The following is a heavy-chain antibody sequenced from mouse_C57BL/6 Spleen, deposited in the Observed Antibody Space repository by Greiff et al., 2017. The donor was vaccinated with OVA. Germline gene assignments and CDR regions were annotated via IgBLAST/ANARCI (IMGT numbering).Heavy chain of an antibody. V-gene: IGHV10-1*01. J-gene: IGHJ4*01. CDR2: IRSKSNNYAT. CDR1: GFSFNTYA. CDR3: VRRREYDYDEGGAMDY. Sequence: EVMLVESGGGLVQPKGSLKLSCAASGFSFNTYAMNWVRQAPGKGLEWVARIRSKSNNYATYYADSVKDRFTISRDDSESMLYLQMNNVKTEDTAMYYCVRRREYDYDEGGAMDYWGQGTSVTVSA. D-gene: IGHD2-4*01.